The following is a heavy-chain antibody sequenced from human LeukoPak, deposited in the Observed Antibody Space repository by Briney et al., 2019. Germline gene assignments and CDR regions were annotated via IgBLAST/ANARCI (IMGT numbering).Heavy chain of an antibody. CDR3: ARIRVGADIDY. CDR1: SGATSSGSYS. D-gene: IGHD1-26*01. V-gene: IGHV2-70*11. CDR2: IDWVDDK. J-gene: IGHJ4*02. Sequence: TLSLTCTVSSGATSSGSYSWSWNRQPPGKALEWLARIDWVDDKYYSTSLKTRLTISKDTSKNQVVLTMTNMDPVDTATYYCARIRVGADIDYWGQGTLVTVSS.